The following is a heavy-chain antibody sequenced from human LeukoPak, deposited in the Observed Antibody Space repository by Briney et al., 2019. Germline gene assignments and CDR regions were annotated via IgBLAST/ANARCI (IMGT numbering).Heavy chain of an antibody. J-gene: IGHJ5*02. CDR2: IHYSGST. CDR1: GGSISSYY. D-gene: IGHD3-10*01. CDR3: ARAGGSYYPIMYNWFDP. Sequence: PSETLSLTCTVSGGSISSYYWSWIRQPPGKGLEWIGYIHYSGSTNYNPSLKSRVTISVDTSKNQFSLKLSSVTAADTAVYYCARAGGSYYPIMYNWFDPWGQGTLVTVSS. V-gene: IGHV4-59*01.